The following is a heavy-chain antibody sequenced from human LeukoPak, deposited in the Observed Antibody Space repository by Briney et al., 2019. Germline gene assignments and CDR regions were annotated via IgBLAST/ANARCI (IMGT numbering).Heavy chain of an antibody. CDR1: GYTFTGYY. Sequence: GASVKVSFKASGYTFTGYYMHWVRQAPGQGLEWMGWINPNSGGTKYAQKFQGRVTMTRDTSITTVYMELSSLRSDDTAVYYCARDYYGSGSYYQLGYWGQGTLVTVSS. D-gene: IGHD3-10*01. V-gene: IGHV1-2*02. J-gene: IGHJ4*02. CDR3: ARDYYGSGSYYQLGY. CDR2: INPNSGGT.